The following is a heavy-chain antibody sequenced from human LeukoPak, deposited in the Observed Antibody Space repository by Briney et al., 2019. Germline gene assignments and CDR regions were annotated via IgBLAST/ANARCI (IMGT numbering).Heavy chain of an antibody. V-gene: IGHV3-53*01. CDR3: VREAGYGLPLRC. Sequence: GGSLRPSCAASGFTLRCNSMSWGPQAPGKGLEWASVIYSGGSTYSADSVKGRFPISRDSARNTLYLQIDRLRPEDTAIYYCVREAGYGLPLRCWGRGPLVTVSS. J-gene: IGHJ4*02. CDR1: GFTLRCNS. D-gene: IGHD5-24*01. CDR2: IYSGGST.